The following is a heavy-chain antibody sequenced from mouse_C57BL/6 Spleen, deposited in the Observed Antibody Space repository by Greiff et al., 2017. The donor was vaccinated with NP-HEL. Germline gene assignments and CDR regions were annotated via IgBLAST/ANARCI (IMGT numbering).Heavy chain of an antibody. V-gene: IGHV5-4*03. CDR2: ISDGGSYT. CDR3: EGAMDY. J-gene: IGHJ4*01. Sequence: EVKLVESGGGLVKPGGSLKLSCAASGFTFSSYAMSWVRQTPEKRLEWVATISDGGSYTYYPDNVKGRFTISRDNAKNNLYLQMSHLKSEDTAMYYCEGAMDYWGQGTSVTVSS. CDR1: GFTFSSYA.